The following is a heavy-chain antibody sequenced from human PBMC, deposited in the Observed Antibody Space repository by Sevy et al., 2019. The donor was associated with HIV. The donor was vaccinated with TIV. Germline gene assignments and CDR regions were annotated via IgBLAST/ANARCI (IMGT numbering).Heavy chain of an antibody. Sequence: GGSLRLSCAASGFTFSSYEMNWVRQAPGKGLEWVSYISSSGSTIYYADSVKGRFTISRDNAKNSLYLQMNSLRAEDTAVYYCAKGGYCTNGVCYAIIYFDYWGQGTLVTVPS. CDR3: AKGGYCTNGVCYAIIYFDY. D-gene: IGHD2-8*01. CDR2: ISSSGSTI. J-gene: IGHJ4*02. V-gene: IGHV3-48*03. CDR1: GFTFSSYE.